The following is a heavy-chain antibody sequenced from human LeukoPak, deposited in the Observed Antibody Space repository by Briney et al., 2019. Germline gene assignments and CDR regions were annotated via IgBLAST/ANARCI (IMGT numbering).Heavy chain of an antibody. D-gene: IGHD2-2*01. Sequence: GASVKVSCKASGGTFSSYAISWVRQAPGQGLEWMGWINPNSGGTNYAQKFQGRVTMTRDTSISTAYMELSRLRSDDTAVYYCATSSSTSLCDYWGQGTPVTVSS. CDR3: ATSSSTSLCDY. CDR1: GGTFSSYA. J-gene: IGHJ4*02. V-gene: IGHV1-2*02. CDR2: INPNSGGT.